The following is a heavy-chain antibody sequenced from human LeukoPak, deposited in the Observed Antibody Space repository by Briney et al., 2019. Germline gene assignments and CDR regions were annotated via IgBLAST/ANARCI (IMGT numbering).Heavy chain of an antibody. CDR3: ASRNSSGWYWYFDY. CDR2: ISGSGGST. Sequence: GGSLRLSCAASGFTFSSYAMSWVRQAPEKGLEWVSAISGSGGSTYYADSVKGRFTISRDNSKNTLYLQMDSLRAEDTAVYYCASRNSSGWYWYFDYWGQGTLVTVSS. V-gene: IGHV3-23*01. J-gene: IGHJ4*02. CDR1: GFTFSSYA. D-gene: IGHD6-19*01.